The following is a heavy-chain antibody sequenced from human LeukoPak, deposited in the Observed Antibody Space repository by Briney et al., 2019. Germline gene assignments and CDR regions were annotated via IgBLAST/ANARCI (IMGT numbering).Heavy chain of an antibody. D-gene: IGHD3-3*01. CDR3: ALEAGITIFGVGSVDY. V-gene: IGHV1-2*02. Sequence: GASVKVSCKASGYTFTGYYMHWVRQAPGQGLEWMGWINPNSGGTNYAQKFQGRVTMTRDTSISTAYMELSRLRSDDTAVYYCALEAGITIFGVGSVDYWGQGTLVTVSS. CDR2: INPNSGGT. CDR1: GYTFTGYY. J-gene: IGHJ4*02.